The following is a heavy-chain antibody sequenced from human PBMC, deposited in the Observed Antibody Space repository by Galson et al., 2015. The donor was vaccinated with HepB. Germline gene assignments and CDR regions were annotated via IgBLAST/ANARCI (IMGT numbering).Heavy chain of an antibody. CDR1: GYTFINFG. Sequence: CTASGYTFINFGISWVRQAPGQGLEWMGWISAYNGHTNYAQKLQGRVTMTTDTSTSTAYMELRSLRSDDTAVYYCARFRDTSIWYRYFDYWGQGTLVTVSS. D-gene: IGHD6-13*01. V-gene: IGHV1-18*01. CDR3: ARFRDTSIWYRYFDY. CDR2: ISAYNGHT. J-gene: IGHJ4*02.